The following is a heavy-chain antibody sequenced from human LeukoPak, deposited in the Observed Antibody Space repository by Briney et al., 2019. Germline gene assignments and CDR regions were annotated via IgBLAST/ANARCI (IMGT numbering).Heavy chain of an antibody. Sequence: PGGSLRLSCAVSGFTVSSNYMSWVRQAPGKGLEWVSVIYSGGNTLYADSVQGRFTISRDNSHNTLYLQMNSLRAEDTAMYYCARGMPGRVCLDYWGQGTLVTVSS. CDR3: ARGMPGRVCLDY. CDR1: GFTVSSNY. CDR2: IYSGGNT. V-gene: IGHV3-53*01. J-gene: IGHJ4*02. D-gene: IGHD2-2*01.